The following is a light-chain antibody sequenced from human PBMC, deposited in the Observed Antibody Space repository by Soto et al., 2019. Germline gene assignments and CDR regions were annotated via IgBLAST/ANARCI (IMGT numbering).Light chain of an antibody. V-gene: IGKV3-20*01. J-gene: IGKJ4*01. Sequence: EIVLTQSPGTLSLSPGERATLSCRASQTIGRNYLAWYQQKPGQAPRLLIFGTSTRATGIPDRFSGSGSGTDFTLTISSLQPEDFATYYCQQSYSTPLTFGGGTKVDIK. CDR3: QQSYSTPLT. CDR2: GTS. CDR1: QTIGRNY.